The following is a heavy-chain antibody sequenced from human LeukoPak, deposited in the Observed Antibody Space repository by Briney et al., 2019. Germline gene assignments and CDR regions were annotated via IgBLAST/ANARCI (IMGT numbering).Heavy chain of an antibody. D-gene: IGHD4-17*01. CDR1: GYTFTGYY. J-gene: IGHJ4*02. Sequence: ASVKVSCKASGYTFTGYYMHWVRQAPGQGLEWMGWINPNSGGTNYAQKFQGWVTMTRDTSISTACMELSRLRSDDTAVYYCAREAYRDYVMDYWGQGTLVTVSS. CDR3: AREAYRDYVMDY. V-gene: IGHV1-2*04. CDR2: INPNSGGT.